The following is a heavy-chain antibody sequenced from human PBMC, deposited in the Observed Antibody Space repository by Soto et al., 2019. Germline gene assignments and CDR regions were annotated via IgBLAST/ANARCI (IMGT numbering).Heavy chain of an antibody. CDR3: AREGYSRGYNWFDP. J-gene: IGHJ5*02. CDR2: IIPIFGTA. V-gene: IGHV1-69*01. CDR1: GGTFSSYA. Sequence: QVQLVQSGAEVKQPGSSVKVSCKASGGTFSSYAISWVRQAPGQGLEWMGGIIPIFGTANYAQNIQGRVTITADESTSTAYMELSSLRSEDTAVYYCAREGYSRGYNWFDPWGQGTLVTVSS. D-gene: IGHD6-19*01.